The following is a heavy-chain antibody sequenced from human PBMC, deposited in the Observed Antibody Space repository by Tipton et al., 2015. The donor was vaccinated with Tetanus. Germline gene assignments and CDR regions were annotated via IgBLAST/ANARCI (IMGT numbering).Heavy chain of an antibody. Sequence: SLRLSCEGSGFTFSSYSMNWVRQAPGKGLEWISYIGSFSRTINYADSVRGRFTTFSDNAKSSLYLQMSRLRAEDTAVYYCARVVRDYYYGMDVWGQGTTVTVSS. V-gene: IGHV3-48*01. J-gene: IGHJ6*02. CDR1: GFTFSSYS. CDR3: ARVVRDYYYGMDV. CDR2: IGSFSRTI. D-gene: IGHD3-22*01.